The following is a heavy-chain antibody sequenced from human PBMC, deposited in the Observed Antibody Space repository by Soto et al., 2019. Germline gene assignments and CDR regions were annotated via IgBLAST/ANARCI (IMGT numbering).Heavy chain of an antibody. Sequence: QVQLVQSGAAVKKPGSSVKVSCKASGGTFSSYAISWVRQAPGQGLEWMGGIIPIFGTANYAQKFQGRVTITADESTSTAYMELSSLRSEDTAVYYCARFRCSGGSCYSGVEYFDYWGQGTLVTVSS. CDR2: IIPIFGTA. CDR3: ARFRCSGGSCYSGVEYFDY. CDR1: GGTFSSYA. J-gene: IGHJ4*02. V-gene: IGHV1-69*12. D-gene: IGHD2-15*01.